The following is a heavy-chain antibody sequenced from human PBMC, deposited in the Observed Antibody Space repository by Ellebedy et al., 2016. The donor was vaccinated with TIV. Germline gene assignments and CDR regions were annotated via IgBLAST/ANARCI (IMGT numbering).Heavy chain of an antibody. Sequence: PGGSLRLSCAASGFTFSSYWMSWVRQAPGKGLEWVASIKQDGSERPYEDSVKGRFTISRDNAKNSLYLQISSLRAEDTEGYYCARDQGWAVAGTTRFDCWGQGTLVTVSS. J-gene: IGHJ4*02. CDR1: GFTFSSYW. CDR2: IKQDGSER. D-gene: IGHD6-19*01. V-gene: IGHV3-7*01. CDR3: ARDQGWAVAGTTRFDC.